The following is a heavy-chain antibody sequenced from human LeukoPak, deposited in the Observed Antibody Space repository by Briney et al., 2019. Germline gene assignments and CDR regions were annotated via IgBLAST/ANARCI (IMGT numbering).Heavy chain of an antibody. Sequence: GRSLRLSCAASGFTFSSYGMHWVRQAPGKGLEWVAVISYDGSNKYYADSVKGRFTISRDNSKNTLYLQMNSLRAEDTAVYYCAKDTYGSGSYYCFDYWGQGTLVTVSS. D-gene: IGHD3-10*01. J-gene: IGHJ4*02. CDR1: GFTFSSYG. CDR3: AKDTYGSGSYYCFDY. CDR2: ISYDGSNK. V-gene: IGHV3-30*18.